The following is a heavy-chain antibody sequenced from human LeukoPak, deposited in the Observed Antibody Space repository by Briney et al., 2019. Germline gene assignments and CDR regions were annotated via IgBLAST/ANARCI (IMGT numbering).Heavy chain of an antibody. CDR1: GGTFSSYA. CDR3: ARDTLMVRGVKPFDY. V-gene: IGHV1-18*01. Sequence: GASVTVSCKASGGTFSSYAISWVRPAPGQGLEWMGWISAYNGNTNYAQKLQGRVTMTTDTSTSTAYMELRSLRSDDTAVYYCARDTLMVRGVKPFDYWGQGTLVTVSS. J-gene: IGHJ4*02. D-gene: IGHD3-10*01. CDR2: ISAYNGNT.